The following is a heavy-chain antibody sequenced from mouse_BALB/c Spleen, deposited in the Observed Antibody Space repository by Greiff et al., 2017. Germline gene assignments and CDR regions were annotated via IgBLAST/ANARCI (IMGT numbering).Heavy chain of an antibody. V-gene: IGHV3-2*02. Sequence: EVKLQQSGPGLVKPSQSLSLTCTVTGYSITSDYAWNWIRQFPGNKLEWMGYISYSGSTSYNPSLKSRISITRDTSKNQFFLQLNSVTTEDTATYYCARDGNYVPFAYWGQGTLVTVSA. CDR1: GYSITSDYA. CDR3: ARDGNYVPFAY. D-gene: IGHD2-1*01. J-gene: IGHJ3*01. CDR2: ISYSGST.